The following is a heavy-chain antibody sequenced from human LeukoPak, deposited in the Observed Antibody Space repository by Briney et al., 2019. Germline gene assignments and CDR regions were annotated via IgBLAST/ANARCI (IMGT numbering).Heavy chain of an antibody. J-gene: IGHJ6*03. CDR3: ARDSVTSSPYYYYYMDV. CDR1: GFTFSSYA. D-gene: IGHD4-17*01. V-gene: IGHV3-30-3*01. CDR2: ISYDGSNK. Sequence: GGSLRLSCAASGFTFSSYAMHWVRQAPGKGLEWVAVISYDGSNKYYADSVKGRFTISRDNSKNTLYLQMNSLRAEDTAVYYCARDSVTSSPYYYYYMDVRGKGTTVTVSS.